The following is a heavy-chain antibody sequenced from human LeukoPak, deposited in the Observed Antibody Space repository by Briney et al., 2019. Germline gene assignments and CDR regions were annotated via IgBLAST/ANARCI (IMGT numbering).Heavy chain of an antibody. Sequence: ASVKVSYKASGYTFTSYYMHWVRQAPGQGLEWMGRINPNSGGTNYAQKFQGRVTMTRDTSISTAYMELSRLRSDDTAVYYCARGKAGSSWYQNFDYWGQGTLVTVSS. D-gene: IGHD6-13*01. CDR1: GYTFTSYY. V-gene: IGHV1-2*06. J-gene: IGHJ4*02. CDR3: ARGKAGSSWYQNFDY. CDR2: INPNSGGT.